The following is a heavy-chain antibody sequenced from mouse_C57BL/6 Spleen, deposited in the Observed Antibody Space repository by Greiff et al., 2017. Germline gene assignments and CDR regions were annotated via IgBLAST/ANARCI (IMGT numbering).Heavy chain of an antibody. CDR2: IYPGSGNT. CDR1: GYSFTSYY. D-gene: IGHD1-1*01. Sequence: QVQLKESGPELVKPGASVKISCKASGYSFTSYYIHWVKQRPGQGLEWIGWIYPGSGNTKYNEKFKGKATLTADTSSSTAYMQLSSLTSEDSAVYYCARLHYYGSSYPYFDYWGQGTTLTVSS. J-gene: IGHJ2*01. V-gene: IGHV1-66*01. CDR3: ARLHYYGSSYPYFDY.